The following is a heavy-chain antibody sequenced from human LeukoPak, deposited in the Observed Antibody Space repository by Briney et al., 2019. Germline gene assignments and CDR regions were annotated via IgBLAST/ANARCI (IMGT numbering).Heavy chain of an antibody. D-gene: IGHD3-22*01. CDR3: ARARNDYDTSSFSALDY. Sequence: GRSLRLSCSASGFTFSSYGMHWVRQAPGKGLEWLAVIWYDGSNIYYADPVKGRFAISRDNSKNTLYLQINSLRAEDTAVYYCARARNDYDTSSFSALDYWGQGTLVTVSS. CDR2: IWYDGSNI. J-gene: IGHJ4*02. CDR1: GFTFSSYG. V-gene: IGHV3-33*01.